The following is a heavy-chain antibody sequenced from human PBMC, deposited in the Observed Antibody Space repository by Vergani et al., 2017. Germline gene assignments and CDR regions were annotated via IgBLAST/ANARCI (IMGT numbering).Heavy chain of an antibody. CDR2: IYSGGST. D-gene: IGHD4-17*01. J-gene: IGHJ3*02. Sequence: EVQLVESGGGLVQPGGSLRLSCAASGFTVSSNYMSWVRQAPGKGLEWVSVIYSGGSTYYADSVKGRFTISRHNSKNTLYLQMNSLRAEDTAVYYCARAHDYGDYYGAFDSWGQGTMVTVSS. CDR3: ARAHDYGDYYGAFDS. CDR1: GFTVSSNY. V-gene: IGHV3-53*04.